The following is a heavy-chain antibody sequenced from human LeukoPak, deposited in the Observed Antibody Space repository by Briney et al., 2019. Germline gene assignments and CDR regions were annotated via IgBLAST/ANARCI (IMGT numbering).Heavy chain of an antibody. CDR1: GGSISSYY. CDR3: AGVDDSSGYYLN. D-gene: IGHD3-22*01. Sequence: PSETLSLTCTVSGGSISSYYWSWIRQPAGKGLEWIGRIYTSGSTNYNPSLKSRVTMSVDTSKNQFSLKLSSVTAADTAVYYRAGVDDSSGYYLNWGQGTLVTVSS. CDR2: IYTSGST. V-gene: IGHV4-4*07. J-gene: IGHJ4*02.